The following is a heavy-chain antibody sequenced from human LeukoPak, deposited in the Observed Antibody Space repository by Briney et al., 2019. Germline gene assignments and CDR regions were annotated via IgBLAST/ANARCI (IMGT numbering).Heavy chain of an antibody. J-gene: IGHJ4*02. CDR1: GFTFSDYY. V-gene: IGHV3-11*04. CDR2: ISSSGDTI. Sequence: PGGSLRLSCAASGFTFSDYYMSWIRQAPGKGLEWVSYISSSGDTIYYADSVKGRFTISRDNAKNSLYLQMNSLRAEDTAIYYCASKYSSGWDFDYWGQGTLVTVSS. CDR3: ASKYSSGWDFDY. D-gene: IGHD6-19*01.